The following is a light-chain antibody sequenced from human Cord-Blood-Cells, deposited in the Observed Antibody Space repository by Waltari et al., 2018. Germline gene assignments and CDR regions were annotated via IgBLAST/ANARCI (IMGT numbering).Light chain of an antibody. CDR2: GIS. Sequence: QSVLTQPPSVSGAPGQRVTISCTGSSSNIGAGYDVHWYQQLPGTAPKLLIYGISNRPSGFPYRFSGSKSCTSASLAITGLQAEDEADYYCQSYDSSLSGWVFGGGTKLTVL. CDR1: SSNIGAGYD. V-gene: IGLV1-40*01. CDR3: QSYDSSLSGWV. J-gene: IGLJ3*02.